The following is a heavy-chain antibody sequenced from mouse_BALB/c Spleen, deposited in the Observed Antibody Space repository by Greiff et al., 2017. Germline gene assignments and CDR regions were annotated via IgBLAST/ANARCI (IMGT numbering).Heavy chain of an antibody. CDR2: IYPGDGDT. D-gene: IGHD2-3*01. V-gene: IGHV1-87*01. Sequence: VQLQQSGAELARPGASVKLSCKASGYTFTSYWMQWVKQRPGQGLEWIGAIYPGDGDTRYTQKFKGKATLTADKSSSTAYMQLSSLASEDSAVYYCARDDDYPYYYAMDYWGQGTSVTVSS. CDR1: GYTFTSYW. CDR3: ARDDDYPYYYAMDY. J-gene: IGHJ4*01.